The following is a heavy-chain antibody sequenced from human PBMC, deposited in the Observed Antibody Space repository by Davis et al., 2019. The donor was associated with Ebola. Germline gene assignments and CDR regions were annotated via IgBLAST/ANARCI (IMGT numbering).Heavy chain of an antibody. CDR1: GFNFRSSG. J-gene: IGHJ4*02. V-gene: IGHV3-33*01. D-gene: IGHD2-15*01. Sequence: GESLKISCAASGFNFRSSGMHWVRQAPDKGLEWVAVIWYDGSRKYYGDSVKGRFTNSRDNSNNLLYLQMNSLRAEDTAVYYCAIPDCSGANCYSVYIKNWGQGTLVTVSS. CDR2: IWYDGSRK. CDR3: AIPDCSGANCYSVYIKN.